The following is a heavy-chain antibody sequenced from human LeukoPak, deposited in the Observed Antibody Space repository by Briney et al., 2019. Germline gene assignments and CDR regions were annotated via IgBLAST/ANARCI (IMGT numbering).Heavy chain of an antibody. J-gene: IGHJ4*02. CDR1: GGSISSSSYY. D-gene: IGHD5-18*01. Sequence: SETLSLTCTVPGGSISSSSYYWGWIRQPPGKGLEWIGSIYYSGSTYYNPSLKSRVTIPVDTSKNQFSLKLSSVTAADTAVYYCARDIAERTAMVTHFDYWGQGTLVTVSS. CDR3: ARDIAERTAMVTHFDY. CDR2: IYYSGST. V-gene: IGHV4-39*07.